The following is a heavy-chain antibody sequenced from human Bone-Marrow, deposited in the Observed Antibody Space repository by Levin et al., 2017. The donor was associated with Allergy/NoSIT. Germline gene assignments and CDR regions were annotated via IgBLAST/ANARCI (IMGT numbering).Heavy chain of an antibody. CDR2: INHSGST. D-gene: IGHD4-17*01. CDR3: ARGQLTTVTKKYYYYYGMDV. V-gene: IGHV4-34*01. CDR1: GGSFSGYY. J-gene: IGHJ6*02. Sequence: SETLSLTCAVYGGSFSGYYWSWIRQPPGKGLEWIGEINHSGSTNYNPSLKSRVTISVDTSKNQFSLKLSSVTAADTAVYYCARGQLTTVTKKYYYYYGMDVWGQGTTVTVSS.